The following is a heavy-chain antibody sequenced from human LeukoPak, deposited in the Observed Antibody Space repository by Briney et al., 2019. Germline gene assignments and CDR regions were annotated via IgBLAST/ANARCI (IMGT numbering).Heavy chain of an antibody. V-gene: IGHV1-18*01. Sequence: ASVKVSCKASRYTFTSYGISWVRQAPGQGLEWMGWISAYNGNTNYAQKLQGRVTMTTDTSTSTAYMELRSLRSDDTAVYYCARVPHDTNAFDIWGQGTMVTVSS. J-gene: IGHJ3*02. CDR1: RYTFTSYG. CDR3: ARVPHDTNAFDI. CDR2: ISAYNGNT.